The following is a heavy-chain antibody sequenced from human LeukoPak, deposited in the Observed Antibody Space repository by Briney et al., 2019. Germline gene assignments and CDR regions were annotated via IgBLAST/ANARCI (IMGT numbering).Heavy chain of an antibody. D-gene: IGHD3-22*01. CDR2: INHSGST. CDR3: ARGKGPTPYYYDSSGYSRTYYFDY. CDR1: GFTFDDYA. V-gene: IGHV4-34*01. J-gene: IGHJ4*02. Sequence: LRLSCAASGFTFDDYAMHWVRQPPGKGLEWIGEINHSGSTNYNPSLKSRVTISVDTSKNQFSLKLSSVTAADTAVYYCARGKGPTPYYYDSSGYSRTYYFDYWGQGTLVTVSS.